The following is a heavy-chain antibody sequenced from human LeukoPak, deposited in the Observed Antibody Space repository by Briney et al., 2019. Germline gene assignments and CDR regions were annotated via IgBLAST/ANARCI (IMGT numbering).Heavy chain of an antibody. D-gene: IGHD6-13*01. CDR2: ISSSSLYI. Sequence: GGSLRPSCAVSGFTLSSYSMKWVRQAPGKGLEWVSSISSSSLYIYYGDSVKGRFTISRDNAKHSVYLQMNRLRAEDTAVYYCARAGSGYTSPSDYWGQGTLVTVSS. V-gene: IGHV3-21*01. J-gene: IGHJ4*02. CDR3: ARAGSGYTSPSDY. CDR1: GFTLSSYS.